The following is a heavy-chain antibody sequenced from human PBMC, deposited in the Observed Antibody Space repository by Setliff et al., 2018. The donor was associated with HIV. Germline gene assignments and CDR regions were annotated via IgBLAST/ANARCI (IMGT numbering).Heavy chain of an antibody. CDR1: GYTFSRYG. D-gene: IGHD2-8*01. V-gene: IGHV1-18*01. Sequence: ASVKVSCKTSGYTFSRYGFSWVRQAPGQGLEWMGWISAYNLNTNYAQKFQGRVTMTTDTSASTGYMELRSLRSDDTAVYYCARAHFLMAMTRNWFDPWGQGTLVTVSS. CDR3: ARAHFLMAMTRNWFDP. J-gene: IGHJ5*02. CDR2: ISAYNLNT.